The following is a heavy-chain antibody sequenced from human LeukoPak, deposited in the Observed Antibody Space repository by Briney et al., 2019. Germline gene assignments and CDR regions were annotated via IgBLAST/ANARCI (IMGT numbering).Heavy chain of an antibody. CDR2: IYYSGST. V-gene: IGHV4-59*08. CDR3: ARVSVYYDSSGYQPYYFDC. D-gene: IGHD3-22*01. J-gene: IGHJ4*02. Sequence: SDTLSLTCTVSGASISSYYWSWIRQPPGGGREWMRYIYYSGSTNYNPSLKSRVTISLAKSKNQSSRKLRSYTLRATPVLYCARVSVYYDSSGYQPYYFDCWGEGTLVTVSS. CDR1: GASISSYY.